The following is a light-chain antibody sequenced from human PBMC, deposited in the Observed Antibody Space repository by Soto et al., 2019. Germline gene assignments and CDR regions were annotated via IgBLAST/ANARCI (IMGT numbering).Light chain of an antibody. V-gene: IGKV3-20*01. Sequence: EIVLTQSPGTLSLSPGERATLSCRASQSVYNSYLAWYQQKPGQAPRLLINGASNRATGIPDRFSGSGSGTDFTLTISRLEPEDFALYYCQQYGSPPHTFGQGTKLEIK. CDR1: QSVYNSY. J-gene: IGKJ2*01. CDR3: QQYGSPPHT. CDR2: GAS.